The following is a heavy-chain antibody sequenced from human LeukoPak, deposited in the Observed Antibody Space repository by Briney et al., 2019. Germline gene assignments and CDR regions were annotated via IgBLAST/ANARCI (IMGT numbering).Heavy chain of an antibody. CDR2: IYYNGST. CDR1: GGSISSYY. V-gene: IGHV4-59*01. CDR3: ARVFSTMEGGD. Sequence: PSETLSLTCTVSGGSISSYYWSWIRQPPGKGLEWIGFIYYNGSTNYNPSLKSRVTISVDTSKNQFSLKLSSVTAADTAVYYCARVFSTMEGGDWGQGTLVTVSS. D-gene: IGHD3-10*01. J-gene: IGHJ4*02.